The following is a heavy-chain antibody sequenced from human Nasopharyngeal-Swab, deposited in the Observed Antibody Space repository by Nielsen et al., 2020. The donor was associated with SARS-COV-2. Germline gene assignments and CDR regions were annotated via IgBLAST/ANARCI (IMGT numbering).Heavy chain of an antibody. CDR2: IKQDGSGK. D-gene: IGHD2-2*03. Sequence: GESLKISCAASGFTFSSYWMSWVRQAPGKGLEWVANIKQDGSGKYYVDSVKGRFTISRDNAKNSLYLQMNSLRAEDTAVYYCARVEGGYCSSTSCFSYYFDYWGQGTLVTVSS. CDR3: ARVEGGYCSSTSCFSYYFDY. CDR1: GFTFSSYW. V-gene: IGHV3-7*01. J-gene: IGHJ4*02.